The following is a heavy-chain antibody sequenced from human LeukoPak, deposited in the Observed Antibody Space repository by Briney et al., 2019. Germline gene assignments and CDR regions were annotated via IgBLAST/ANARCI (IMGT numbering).Heavy chain of an antibody. CDR1: GFTFSSYS. D-gene: IGHD3-16*01. J-gene: IGHJ4*02. CDR3: ARERGETTPFDY. V-gene: IGHV3-20*01. CDR2: INWNGGST. Sequence: GGSLRLSCAASGFTFSSYSMNWVRQAPGKGLEWVSGINWNGGSTGYADSVKGRFTISRDNAKNSLYLQMNSLRAEDTALYHCARERGETTPFDYWGQGTLVTVSS.